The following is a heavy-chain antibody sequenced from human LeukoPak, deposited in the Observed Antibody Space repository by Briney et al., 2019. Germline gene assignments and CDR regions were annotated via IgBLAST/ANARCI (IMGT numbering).Heavy chain of an antibody. Sequence: SETLSLTCTVSGGSISTSNYYWGWIRQPPGKGLEWIGNIFYSGSTYYNPSLKSRVTISVDTSKNQFSLKLSSVTAADTAVYYCASETYYYGSGAEGDYWGQGTLVTVSS. CDR2: IFYSGST. CDR1: GGSISTSNYY. CDR3: ASETYYYGSGAEGDY. D-gene: IGHD3-10*01. J-gene: IGHJ4*02. V-gene: IGHV4-39*07.